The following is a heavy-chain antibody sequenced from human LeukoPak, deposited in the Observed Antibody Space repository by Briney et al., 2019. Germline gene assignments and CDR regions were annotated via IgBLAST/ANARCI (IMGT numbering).Heavy chain of an antibody. CDR1: GGSISSADHF. CDR3: AREVITPGDSDGFDL. J-gene: IGHJ3*01. Sequence: SQTLSLTCTVSGGSISSADHFWSWVRQSPGEGLEWIGYIHYDGRAHYNPSLKSRVSMSLDMSKNQFSLSLSSVTAADTAIYYCAREVITPGDSDGFDLWGQGTMVSVSS. D-gene: IGHD2-2*01. CDR2: IHYDGRA. V-gene: IGHV4-30-4*08.